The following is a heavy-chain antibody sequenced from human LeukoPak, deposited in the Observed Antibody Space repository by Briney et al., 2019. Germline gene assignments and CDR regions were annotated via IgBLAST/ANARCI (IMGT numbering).Heavy chain of an antibody. J-gene: IGHJ4*02. Sequence: GGSLRLSCAGSGFAFSRYSMIWVRQAPGRGLEWISFISSTSDTIYYADSVKGRFTISRDNARDSLYLQMNSLRAEDTAVYYCAKDRVTAAGYYFDYWGQGTLVTVSS. CDR2: ISSTSDTI. CDR3: AKDRVTAAGYYFDY. D-gene: IGHD6-13*01. CDR1: GFAFSRYS. V-gene: IGHV3-48*01.